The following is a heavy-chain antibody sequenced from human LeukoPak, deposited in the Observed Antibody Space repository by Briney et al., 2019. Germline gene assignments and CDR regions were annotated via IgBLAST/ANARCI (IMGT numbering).Heavy chain of an antibody. CDR3: ARLLAPDFDY. V-gene: IGHV4-39*01. CDR1: GGSISSSSYF. D-gene: IGHD2-21*01. J-gene: IGHJ4*02. Sequence: SVTLSLTCTVSGGSISSSSYFWGWVCQPPGKGLEWIGSIYYSGSTYYHPSLKSRVTISVDTSKNQFSLKQSSVTAADTAVYYCARLLAPDFDYWGQGTLVTVSS. CDR2: IYYSGST.